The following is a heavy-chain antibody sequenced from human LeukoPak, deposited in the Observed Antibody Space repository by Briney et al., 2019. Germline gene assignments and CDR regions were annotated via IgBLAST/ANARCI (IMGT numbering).Heavy chain of an antibody. V-gene: IGHV3-48*01. CDR3: ASGLSMNDAFDI. J-gene: IGHJ3*02. D-gene: IGHD2/OR15-2a*01. Sequence: GGSLRLSCAASGFTFSSYSMNWVRQAPGKGLEWVSYISSSSSTIYYADSVKGRFTISRDNAKNSLYLQMNSLRAEDTAVYYCASGLSMNDAFDIWGQGTMVTVSS. CDR1: GFTFSSYS. CDR2: ISSSSSTI.